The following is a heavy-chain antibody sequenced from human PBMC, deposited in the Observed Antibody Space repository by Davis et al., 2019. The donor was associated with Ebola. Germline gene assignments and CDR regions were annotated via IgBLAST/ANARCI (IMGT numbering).Heavy chain of an antibody. J-gene: IGHJ5*02. V-gene: IGHV1-3*01. D-gene: IGHD1-26*01. CDR3: ARTGSYWGGHWFDP. Sequence: ASVKVSCKASGYTFTNYAMHWVRQAPGQRLEWMGWINAGNGNTKYSQKFQGRVTITRDTSASTGYMELSNLRSEDTAVYYCARTGSYWGGHWFDPWGQGTLVTVSS. CDR1: GYTFTNYA. CDR2: INAGNGNT.